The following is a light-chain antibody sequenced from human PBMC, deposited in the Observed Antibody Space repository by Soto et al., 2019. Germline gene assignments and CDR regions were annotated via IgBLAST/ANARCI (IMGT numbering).Light chain of an antibody. CDR1: QDISNY. J-gene: IGKJ1*01. CDR3: QQYDNLPWT. CDR2: DAS. V-gene: IGKV1-33*01. Sequence: DVQMTQSPYSLSASVGDTITITCQATQDISNYLNWYQQKPGKAPKLLIYDASNLETGVPSRFSGSGSGTDFTFTISSLQPEDIATYYCQQYDNLPWTFGQGAKVDIK.